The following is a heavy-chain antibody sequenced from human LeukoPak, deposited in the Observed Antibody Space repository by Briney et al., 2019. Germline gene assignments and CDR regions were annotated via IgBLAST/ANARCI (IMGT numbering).Heavy chain of an antibody. J-gene: IGHJ4*02. CDR1: GFTFSSHA. CDR2: ISSSSSTI. V-gene: IGHV3-48*02. CDR3: GKGAGKWIPDY. D-gene: IGHD1-14*01. Sequence: GGSLRLSCATSGFTFSSHAMNWVRQAPGKGLEWVSYISSSSSTIYYADSVRGRFTISRDNAKNSVYLQMSSLRDEDTAVYYGGKGAGKWIPDYWGQGTLVTVSS.